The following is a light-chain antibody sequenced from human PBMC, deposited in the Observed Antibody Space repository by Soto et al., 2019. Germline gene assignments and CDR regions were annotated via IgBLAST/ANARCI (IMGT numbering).Light chain of an antibody. J-gene: IGKJ1*01. CDR1: QGISTY. V-gene: IGKV1-39*01. CDR3: QQSYSTTWT. CDR2: AAS. Sequence: DIQMTQSPSSLSASVGARVPITCRARQGISTYLNWYLQKPGKAPKLLIYAASSLQSGVPSRFSGSGSETDFTLTISSLQPEDFATYSCQQSYSTTWTFGQGTKVDIK.